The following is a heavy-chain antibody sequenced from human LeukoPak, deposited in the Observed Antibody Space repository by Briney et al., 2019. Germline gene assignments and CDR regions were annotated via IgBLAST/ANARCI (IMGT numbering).Heavy chain of an antibody. CDR1: GFSFNNYA. CDR3: AKDIHDRGYPDY. CDR2: ISWDGGRT. D-gene: IGHD5-12*01. Sequence: GGSLRLSCAASGFSFNNYAMHWVRQAPGKGLEWVSLISWDGGRTFYADSVKGRFTISRDNSKNSLYLQMNSLRTEDTALYYCAKDIHDRGYPDYWGQGTLVTVSS. V-gene: IGHV3-43*02. J-gene: IGHJ4*02.